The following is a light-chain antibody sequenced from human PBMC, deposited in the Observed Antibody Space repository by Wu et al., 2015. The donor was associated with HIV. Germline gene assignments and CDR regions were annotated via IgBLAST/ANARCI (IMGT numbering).Light chain of an antibody. CDR3: QQYGTSPMT. J-gene: IGKJ1*01. Sequence: EIVLTQSPGTLSSTPGERATLSCRASQSVSSGYLAWYQQKPGQAPRLLIYGASSRAIGIPDRFSGSGSATDFVLTINRLEPEDFAVYYCQQYGTSPMTFGQRDQGGNQT. V-gene: IGKV3-20*01. CDR1: QSVSSGY. CDR2: GAS.